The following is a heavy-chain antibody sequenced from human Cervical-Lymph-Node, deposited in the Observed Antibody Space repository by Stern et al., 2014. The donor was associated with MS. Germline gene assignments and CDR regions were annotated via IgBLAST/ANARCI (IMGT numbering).Heavy chain of an antibody. V-gene: IGHV4-59*01. CDR2: VFYNGTT. CDR3: ARHSVGVKDFDS. D-gene: IGHD4-23*01. J-gene: IGHJ4*02. CDR1: GGSIRTFS. Sequence: QVQLPESGPGLVKPSETLSLTCTVSGGSIRTFSWSWIRSPPGRVLEWIVCVFYNGTTTHNPSLKSRVTMSVDTSKSQLSLRLHSVTAADTAVYYCARHSVGVKDFDSWGQGTLVTVSS.